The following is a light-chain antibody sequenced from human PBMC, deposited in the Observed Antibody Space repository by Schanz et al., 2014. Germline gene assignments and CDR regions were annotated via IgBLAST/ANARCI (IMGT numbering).Light chain of an antibody. J-gene: IGKJ1*01. V-gene: IGKV3-15*01. CDR1: QSVSSN. CDR3: QQYNGGT. CDR2: AAS. Sequence: VMTQSPATLSVSPGESATLSCRASQSVSSNLAWYQQKPGQTPRLLIYAASSRATGIPARFSGSGSGTEFTLTISSLQSEDFAVYYCQQYNGGTFGQGTKVEIK.